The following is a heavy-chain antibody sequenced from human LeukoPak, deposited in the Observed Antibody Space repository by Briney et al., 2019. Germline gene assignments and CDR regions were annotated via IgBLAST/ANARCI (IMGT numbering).Heavy chain of an antibody. V-gene: IGHV1-2*02. Sequence: ASVKVSCKASGYTFTGYYMHWVRQAPGQGLEWMGWINPNSGGTNYAQKFQGRVTMTRDTSISTAYMELSRLRSDDTAVYYCAREFVVVPAAISYYYYYYMDVWGKGTTVTVSS. CDR2: INPNSGGT. J-gene: IGHJ6*03. CDR3: AREFVVVPAAISYYYYYYMDV. CDR1: GYTFTGYY. D-gene: IGHD2-2*01.